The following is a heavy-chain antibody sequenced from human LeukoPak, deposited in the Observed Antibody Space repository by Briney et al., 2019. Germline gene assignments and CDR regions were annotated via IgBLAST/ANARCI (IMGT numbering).Heavy chain of an antibody. CDR1: GFSFSDHN. CDR3: ARDYLGFGESGFDY. V-gene: IGHV3-21*01. Sequence: GGSLRLSCAVSGFSFSDHNMNWLRQAPGKGLEWVASISSRSNYIYYADSLKGRVTVSRDNARNSLFLQMTSLRAEDTAVYYCARDYLGFGESGFDYWGQGTQIIVSS. J-gene: IGHJ4*02. D-gene: IGHD3-10*01. CDR2: ISSRSNYI.